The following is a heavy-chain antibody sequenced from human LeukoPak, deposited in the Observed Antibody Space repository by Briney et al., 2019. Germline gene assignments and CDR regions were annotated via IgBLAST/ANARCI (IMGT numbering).Heavy chain of an antibody. V-gene: IGHV4-59*08. D-gene: IGHD2-2*01. Sequence: PSETLSLTCTVSGGSISSYYWSWIRQPPGKGLEWIGYIYYSGSTNYNPSLKSRVTISVDTSKNQFSLKLSSVTAADTAVYYCARHEQSDIVVVPVPGGMDVWGQGTTVTVSS. CDR1: GGSISSYY. CDR3: ARHEQSDIVVVPVPGGMDV. J-gene: IGHJ6*02. CDR2: IYYSGST.